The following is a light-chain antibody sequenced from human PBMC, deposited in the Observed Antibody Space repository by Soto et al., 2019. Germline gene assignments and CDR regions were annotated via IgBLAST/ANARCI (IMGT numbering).Light chain of an antibody. CDR2: ANN. CDR1: SSNIGSNT. V-gene: IGLV1-44*01. CDR3: AAWDDSLKGVM. J-gene: IGLJ3*02. Sequence: QSVLTQPTSASGTPGQGVAISCSGSSSNIGSNTVHWYQQLPGTAPKLLIYANNLRPSGVPDRFSGSTSGSSASLVISGLRSEDEADYFCAAWDDSLKGVMFGGGTKVTVL.